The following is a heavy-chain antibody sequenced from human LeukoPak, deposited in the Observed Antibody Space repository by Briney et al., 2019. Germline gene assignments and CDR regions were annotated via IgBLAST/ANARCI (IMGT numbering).Heavy chain of an antibody. CDR2: IYYSGST. D-gene: IGHD5-18*01. J-gene: IGHJ4*02. V-gene: IGHV4-59*01. Sequence: SDTLSLTCTVSGGSISSYYWSWVRQPPAKGLEWIGYIYYSGSTNYNPSLKSRVTISVDTSKNQFSLKLSSVTAADTAVYYCARDTNTAMDYWGQGTLVTVSS. CDR3: ARDTNTAMDY. CDR1: GGSISSYY.